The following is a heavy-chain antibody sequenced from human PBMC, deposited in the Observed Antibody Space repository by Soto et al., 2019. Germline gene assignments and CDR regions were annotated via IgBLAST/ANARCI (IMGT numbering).Heavy chain of an antibody. V-gene: IGHV3-21*01. CDR3: ARDPKCSNPFDP. Sequence: EVQLVESGGGLVKPGGSLRLSCAASGFTFSSYSMNWVRQAPGKGLEWVSSISSSSSYIYYADSVKGRFTISRDNAMNSLYLQMNSLRAEDPAVYYCARDPKCSNPFDPWGQGTLVTVSS. CDR1: GFTFSSYS. J-gene: IGHJ5*02. D-gene: IGHD6-13*01. CDR2: ISSSSSYI.